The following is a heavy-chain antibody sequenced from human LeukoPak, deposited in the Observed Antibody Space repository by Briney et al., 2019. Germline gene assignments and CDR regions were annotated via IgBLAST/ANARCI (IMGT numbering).Heavy chain of an antibody. J-gene: IGHJ6*03. Sequence: GGSLRLSCAASGFTFSSYGMSWVRQAPGKGLEWVSAISGSGGSTYYADSVKGRFTISRDNSKNTLYLQMNSLRAEDTAVYYCAREVTYYDILTGYYYYYMDVWGKGTTVTISS. CDR1: GFTFSSYG. CDR2: ISGSGGST. D-gene: IGHD3-9*01. CDR3: AREVTYYDILTGYYYYYMDV. V-gene: IGHV3-23*01.